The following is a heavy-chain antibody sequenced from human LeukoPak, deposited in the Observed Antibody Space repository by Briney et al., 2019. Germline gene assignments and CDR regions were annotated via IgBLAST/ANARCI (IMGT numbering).Heavy chain of an antibody. D-gene: IGHD1-26*01. CDR1: GGSISSGGYY. J-gene: IGHJ5*02. CDR3: ARDVVGPTMSWFDP. CDR2: IYYSGST. Sequence: PSETLSLTCTVSGGSISSGGYYWSWIRQHPGKGLEWIGYIYYSGSTYYNPSLKSRVTISVHTPKNQFSLKLSSVTAADTAVYYCARDVVGPTMSWFDPWGQGTLVTVSS. V-gene: IGHV4-31*03.